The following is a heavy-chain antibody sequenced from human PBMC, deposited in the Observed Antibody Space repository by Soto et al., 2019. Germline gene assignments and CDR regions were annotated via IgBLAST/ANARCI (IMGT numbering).Heavy chain of an antibody. D-gene: IGHD2-2*01. J-gene: IGHJ6*02. V-gene: IGHV4-59*01. CDR1: GGSISSYY. Sequence: PSETLSLTCTVSGGSISSYYWSWIRQPPGKGLEWIGYIYYSGSTNYNPSLKSRVTISVDTSKNQFSLKLSSVTAADTAVYHCARVLGEVGYCSSTSCYRYYYYGMDVWGQGTTVTVSS. CDR2: IYYSGST. CDR3: ARVLGEVGYCSSTSCYRYYYYGMDV.